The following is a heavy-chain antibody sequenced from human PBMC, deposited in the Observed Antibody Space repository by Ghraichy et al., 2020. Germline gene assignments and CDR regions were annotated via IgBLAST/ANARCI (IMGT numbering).Heavy chain of an antibody. Sequence: GGSLRLSCAASGFTFSSYAMSWVRQAPGKGLEWVSAISGSGGSAYYADSVKGRFTISRDNSKNTLYLQMNSLRAEDTAVYYCAKEVTPFGVVDWFDPWGQGTLVTVSS. CDR1: GFTFSSYA. CDR3: AKEVTPFGVVDWFDP. D-gene: IGHD3-3*01. CDR2: ISGSGGSA. V-gene: IGHV3-23*01. J-gene: IGHJ5*02.